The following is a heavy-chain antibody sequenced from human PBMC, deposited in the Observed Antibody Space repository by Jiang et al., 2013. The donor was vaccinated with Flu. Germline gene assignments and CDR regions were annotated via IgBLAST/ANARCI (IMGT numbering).Heavy chain of an antibody. CDR3: AHRLFPGFLDY. J-gene: IGHJ4*02. Sequence: KPTQTLTLTCTFSGFSLTTRGVGVGWIRQPPGKALEWLALIYWDYGKVYSPSLKSRLTIAKDASENQVALTMTNMDPVDTATYYCAHRLFPGFLDYWGQGILVTVSS. CDR2: IYWDYGK. V-gene: IGHV2-5*02. D-gene: IGHD2-15*01. CDR1: GFSLTTRGVG.